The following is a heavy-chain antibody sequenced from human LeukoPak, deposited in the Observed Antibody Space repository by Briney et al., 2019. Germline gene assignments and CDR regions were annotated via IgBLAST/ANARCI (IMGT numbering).Heavy chain of an antibody. CDR3: ARDFSGSYLFYFDY. J-gene: IGHJ4*02. CDR2: IYHSGST. V-gene: IGHV4-38-2*02. CDR1: GYSISSGYY. D-gene: IGHD1-26*01. Sequence: PSETLSLTCTVSGYSISSGYYWGWIRQPPGKGLEWIGSIYHSGSTYYNPSLKSRVTISVDTSKNQFSLKLSPVTAADTAVYYCARDFSGSYLFYFDYWGQGTLVTVSS.